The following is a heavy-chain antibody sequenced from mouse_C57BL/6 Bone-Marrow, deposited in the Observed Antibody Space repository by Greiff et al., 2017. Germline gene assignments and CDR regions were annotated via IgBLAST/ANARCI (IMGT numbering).Heavy chain of an antibody. J-gene: IGHJ3*01. CDR3: ARREGIYYDYDAGFAY. V-gene: IGHV1-26*01. D-gene: IGHD2-4*01. Sequence: EVQLQQSGPELVKPGASVKISCKASGYTFTDYYMNWVKQSHGKSLEWIGDINPNNGGTSYNQKFKGKATLTVDKSSSTAYMELRSLTSEDSAVDDCARREGIYYDYDAGFAYWGQGTLVTVSA. CDR1: GYTFTDYY. CDR2: INPNNGGT.